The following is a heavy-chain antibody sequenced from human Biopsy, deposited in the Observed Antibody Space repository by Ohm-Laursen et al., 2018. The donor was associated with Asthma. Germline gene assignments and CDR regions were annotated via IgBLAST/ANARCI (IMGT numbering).Heavy chain of an antibody. J-gene: IGHJ4*02. CDR1: GFSVSSNY. CDR2: IYSGGST. V-gene: IGHV3-53*01. CDR3: ARVMELELLDY. Sequence: SLRLSCTASGFSVSSNYMSWVRQAPGKGLEWVSVIYSGGSTYYADSVRGRFTISRDNAKNSLYLQMNSLRAEDTAVYYCARVMELELLDYWGQGTLVTVSS. D-gene: IGHD1-7*01.